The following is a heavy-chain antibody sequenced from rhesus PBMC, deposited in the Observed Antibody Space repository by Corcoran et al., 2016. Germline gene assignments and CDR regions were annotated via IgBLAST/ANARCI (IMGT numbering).Heavy chain of an antibody. J-gene: IGHJ4*01. CDR2: IYGSGGNT. CDR3: ARGYFYFDF. V-gene: IGHV4S2*01. Sequence: QVHLQESGPGLVKPSETLPLPCAVSGSSINNHYWSRIPPAPGKGMEWIGLIYGSGGNTDYNPSLKSRVTISIDTSMNQFSLRLNSVTAADTAVYYCARGYFYFDFWGQGVLVTVSS. D-gene: IGHD2-2*01. CDR1: GSSINNHY.